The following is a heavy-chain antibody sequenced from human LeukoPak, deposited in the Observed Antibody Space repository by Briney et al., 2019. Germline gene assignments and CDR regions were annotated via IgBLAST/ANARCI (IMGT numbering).Heavy chain of an antibody. Sequence: GGSLRLSCAASGFTFSDYYMSWIRQAPGKGLEWVSYISSSGSTIYYADSVKGRFTISRDNAKNSLYLQMNSLRAEDTAVYYCAKGPRIAVPGTIPNWGQGTLVTVSS. CDR1: GFTFSDYY. J-gene: IGHJ4*02. CDR3: AKGPRIAVPGTIPN. D-gene: IGHD6-19*01. V-gene: IGHV3-11*01. CDR2: ISSSGSTI.